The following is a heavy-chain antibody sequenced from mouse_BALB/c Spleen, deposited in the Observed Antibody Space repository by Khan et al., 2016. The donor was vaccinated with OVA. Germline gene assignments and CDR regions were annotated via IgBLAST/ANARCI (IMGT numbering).Heavy chain of an antibody. CDR1: GISITSGNYR. J-gene: IGHJ1*01. CDR3: ARDYGSLYWYFDG. Sequence: VQLKESGPGLVKPSQTVSLTCTVTGISITSGNYRWSWIRQFPGNKLEWIGNIYYSGTVTYNPSLTSRTTITRDTSKNQFFLEMNSLTAEDTATYYCARDYGSLYWYFDGWGAGTTVTVSS. V-gene: IGHV3-5*02. CDR2: IYYSGTV. D-gene: IGHD1-1*01.